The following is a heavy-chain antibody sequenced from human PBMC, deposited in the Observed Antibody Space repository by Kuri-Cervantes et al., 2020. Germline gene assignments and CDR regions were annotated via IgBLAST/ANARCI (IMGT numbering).Heavy chain of an antibody. J-gene: IGHJ4*02. Sequence: ASVKVSCKASGYTFTSYDINWVRQATGQGLEWMGWMNPNSGNTGYAQKFQGRVTMTRNTSISTAYMELGSLRAEDTAGYYCARFTYYYDSSGSRFDYWGQGTMVTVSS. CDR2: MNPNSGNT. CDR3: ARFTYYYDSSGSRFDY. CDR1: GYTFTSYD. D-gene: IGHD3-22*01. V-gene: IGHV1-8*01.